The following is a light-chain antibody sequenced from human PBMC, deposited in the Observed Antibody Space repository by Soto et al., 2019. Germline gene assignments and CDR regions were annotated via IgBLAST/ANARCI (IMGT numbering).Light chain of an antibody. CDR2: EVS. Sequence: QSALTQPPSASGSPGQSVTISCTGTSSDVGYYNYVSWYQQHPGKAPKLMIYEVSKRPSGVPDRFSGSKSGNTASLNVSGLQAEDEADYYCSSYAGRNNYVFGTGTKVTVL. J-gene: IGLJ1*01. CDR1: SSDVGYYNY. CDR3: SSYAGRNNYV. V-gene: IGLV2-8*01.